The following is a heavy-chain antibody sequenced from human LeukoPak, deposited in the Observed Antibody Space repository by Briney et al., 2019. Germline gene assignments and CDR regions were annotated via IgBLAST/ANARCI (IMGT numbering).Heavy chain of an antibody. J-gene: IGHJ4*02. CDR2: INSDGSST. Sequence: AGGSLRLSCAASGFTFSSYWMHWVRHAPGKGLVWVSRINSDGSSTSYADSVKGRFTISRDNSKNTLYLQMNSLRAEDTAVYYCAHGSMYQLDYWGQGTLVTVSS. CDR3: AHGSMYQLDY. D-gene: IGHD2-2*01. CDR1: GFTFSSYW. V-gene: IGHV3-74*01.